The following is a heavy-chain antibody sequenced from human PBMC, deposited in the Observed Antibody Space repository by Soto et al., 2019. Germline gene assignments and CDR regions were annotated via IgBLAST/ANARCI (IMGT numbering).Heavy chain of an antibody. CDR2: IFYSGST. V-gene: IGHV4-59*01. CDR3: ASGRYNWNH. D-gene: IGHD1-20*01. Sequence: QVQLQESGPGLVKPSENLSLTCSVSGVSISSYSWTWIRQTPGKGLEWIGYIFYSGSTSHNPFLKSRVIMSVDTSKNQLSLKLTSVTAADTAVYYCASGRYNWNHWGQGTLVTVSS. CDR1: GVSISSYS. J-gene: IGHJ4*02.